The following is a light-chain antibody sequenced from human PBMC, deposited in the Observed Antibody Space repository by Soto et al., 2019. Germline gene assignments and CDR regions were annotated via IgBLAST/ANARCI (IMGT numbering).Light chain of an antibody. CDR1: QSVSSN. CDR3: QQYSNWPRT. CDR2: GAS. Sequence: EIVMTQSPATLSVSPGERATLSCRASQSVSSNLAWYQQKPGQAPRLLIYGASTRATGIPARFSGSGSGTEFTLTISDLQSEDFAVYYCQQYSNWPRTFGQGTKVDI. J-gene: IGKJ1*01. V-gene: IGKV3-15*01.